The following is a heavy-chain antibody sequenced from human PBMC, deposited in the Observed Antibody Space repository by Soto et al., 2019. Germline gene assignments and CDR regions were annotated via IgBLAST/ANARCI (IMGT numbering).Heavy chain of an antibody. J-gene: IGHJ6*02. CDR2: ISAYNGNT. Sequence: GASVKVSCKASGYTFTSYDISWVRQAPGQGLEWMGWISAYNGNTNYAQKLQGRVTMTTDTSTSTAYMELRSLRSDDTAVYYCARDGRYSYYYYGMDVWGQGTTVTVSS. V-gene: IGHV1-18*01. D-gene: IGHD4-4*01. CDR3: ARDGRYSYYYYGMDV. CDR1: GYTFTSYD.